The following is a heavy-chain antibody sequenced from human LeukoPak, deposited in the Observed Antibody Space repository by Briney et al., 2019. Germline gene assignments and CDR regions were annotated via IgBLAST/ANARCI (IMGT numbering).Heavy chain of an antibody. J-gene: IGHJ4*02. CDR1: GGSISSVNL. V-gene: IGHV4-4*02. CDR3: AGLAGRYNNGMYYYFDY. D-gene: IGHD3-10*01. Sequence: SETLSLTCAVSGGSISSVNLWAWVRQPPGKGLEWVGEMYLSGTTTCNPSLRGRATISLDRSKNQVPLRLNSVTAADTALYYCAGLAGRYNNGMYYYFDYWGQGILVTVSS. CDR2: MYLSGTT.